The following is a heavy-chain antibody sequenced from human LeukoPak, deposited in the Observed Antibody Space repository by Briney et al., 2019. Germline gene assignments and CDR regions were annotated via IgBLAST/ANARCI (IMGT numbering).Heavy chain of an antibody. Sequence: GGSLRLSCAASGFTFSSYGMHWVRQAPGKGLEWVAVISYDGSNKYYVDSVKGRFTISRDNSKNTLYLQMNSLRAEDTAVYYCAKDHDVGSGIAAAGTTVGYWGQGTLVTVSS. CDR3: AKDHDVGSGIAAAGTTVGY. CDR1: GFTFSSYG. D-gene: IGHD6-13*01. CDR2: ISYDGSNK. V-gene: IGHV3-30*18. J-gene: IGHJ4*02.